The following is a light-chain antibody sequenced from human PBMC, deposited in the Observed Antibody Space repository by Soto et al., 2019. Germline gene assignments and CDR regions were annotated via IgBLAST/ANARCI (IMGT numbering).Light chain of an antibody. V-gene: IGLV2-8*01. CDR3: SSYAGSNHLV. Sequence: QSALTQPPSASGSPGQSVTISCTGTSSDVGGYNYVSWYQQHPGKAPKLMIYEVSKRPSGVPDRFSGSKSGNTASLTVSGLHADDEADYYCSSYAGSNHLVFGGGTKLTVL. J-gene: IGLJ2*01. CDR1: SSDVGGYNY. CDR2: EVS.